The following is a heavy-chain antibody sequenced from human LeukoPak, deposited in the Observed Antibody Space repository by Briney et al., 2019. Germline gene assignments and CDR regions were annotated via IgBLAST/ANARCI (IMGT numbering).Heavy chain of an antibody. J-gene: IGHJ5*02. CDR2: IIPMFGTP. D-gene: IGHD6-13*01. Sequence: GASVKVSCKASGVIFSSYAITWVRQAPGQGLEWMGGIIPMFGTPNYAQKFQGRVTMTEDASTDTAYMELSSLRSEDTAVYYCATLLAAAGRNWFDPWGQGTLVTVSS. V-gene: IGHV1-69*13. CDR1: GVIFSSYA. CDR3: ATLLAAAGRNWFDP.